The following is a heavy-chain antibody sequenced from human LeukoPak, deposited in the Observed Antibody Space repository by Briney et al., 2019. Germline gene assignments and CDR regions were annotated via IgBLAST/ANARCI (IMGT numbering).Heavy chain of an antibody. CDR1: GGSISSYY. CDR3: ATIGPSIAARPDY. Sequence: SETLSLTCTVSGGSISSYYWSWIRQPPGKGLEWIGYIYYSGSTYYNPSPKSRVTMSVDTSKNHFSLKLSSVTAADTAVYYCATIGPSIAARPDYWGQGTLVTVSS. CDR2: IYYSGST. J-gene: IGHJ4*02. V-gene: IGHV4-59*04. D-gene: IGHD6-6*01.